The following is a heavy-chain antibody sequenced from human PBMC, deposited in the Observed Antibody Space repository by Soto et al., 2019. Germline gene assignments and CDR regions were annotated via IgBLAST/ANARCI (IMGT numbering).Heavy chain of an antibody. CDR2: ISGSGGST. V-gene: IGHV3-23*01. D-gene: IGHD3-3*01. CDR3: AKGAYDFWSGYDYYYYYGMDV. Sequence: GGSLRLSCAASGFTFSSYAMSWVRQAPGKGLEWVSAISGSGGSTYYADSVKGRFTISRDNSKNTLYLQMNSLRAEDTAVYYCAKGAYDFWSGYDYYYYYGMDVWGQGTTVTVSS. CDR1: GFTFSSYA. J-gene: IGHJ6*02.